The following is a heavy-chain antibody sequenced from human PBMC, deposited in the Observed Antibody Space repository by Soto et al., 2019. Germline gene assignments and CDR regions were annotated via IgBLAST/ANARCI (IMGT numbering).Heavy chain of an antibody. CDR1: GGSISSGGYS. CDR3: ARVPGP. J-gene: IGHJ5*02. Sequence: SETLSLTCAVSGGSISSGGYSWSWIRQPPGKSLEWIGYIYHSGSTYYNPSLKSRVTISVDRSKNQLSLKLNSVTAADTAVYYCARVPGPWGQGTLVTVSS. V-gene: IGHV4-30-2*01. CDR2: IYHSGST.